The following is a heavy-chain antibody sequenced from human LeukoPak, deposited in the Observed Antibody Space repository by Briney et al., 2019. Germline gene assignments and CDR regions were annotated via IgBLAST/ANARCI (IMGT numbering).Heavy chain of an antibody. Sequence: SVKVSCKASVDTFSSYTISWVRQAPGQGLEWMGRIIPILGIANYAQKFQGRVTITADKSTSTAYIELRSLRSEDRAVYYCAREADDYSKYYYYYCMDVWDQGTTVTVSS. CDR2: IIPILGIA. CDR3: AREADDYSKYYYYYCMDV. D-gene: IGHD4-11*01. V-gene: IGHV1-69*04. J-gene: IGHJ6*02. CDR1: VDTFSSYT.